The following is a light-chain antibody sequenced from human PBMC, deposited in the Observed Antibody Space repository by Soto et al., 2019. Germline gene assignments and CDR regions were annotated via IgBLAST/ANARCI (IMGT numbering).Light chain of an antibody. CDR2: DAS. V-gene: IGKV3-11*01. CDR1: QSVSSY. CDR3: QQRSNWPS. Sequence: EIVLTQSPATLSLSPGERATLSCRASQSVSSYLAWYQQKPGQAPRLLIYDASNRATGIPARSSGSGSGTDFTLTISSLETDDFAFYYCQQRSNWPSFGQGTRLEIK. J-gene: IGKJ5*01.